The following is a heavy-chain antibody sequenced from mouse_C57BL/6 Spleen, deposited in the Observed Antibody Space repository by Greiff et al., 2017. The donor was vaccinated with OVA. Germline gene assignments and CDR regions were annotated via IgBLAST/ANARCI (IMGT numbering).Heavy chain of an antibody. CDR3: ARGDYGTYFDY. J-gene: IGHJ2*01. D-gene: IGHD1-1*01. V-gene: IGHV3-6*01. Sequence: EVKLQESGPGLVKPSQSLSLTCSVTGYSITSGYYWNWIRQFPGNKLEWMGYISYDGSNNYNPSLKNRISITRDTSKNQFFLKLNSVTTEDTATYYCARGDYGTYFDYWGQGTTLTVSS. CDR2: ISYDGSN. CDR1: GYSITSGYY.